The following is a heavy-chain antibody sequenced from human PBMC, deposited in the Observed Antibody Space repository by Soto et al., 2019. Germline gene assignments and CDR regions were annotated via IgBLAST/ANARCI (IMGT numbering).Heavy chain of an antibody. CDR3: ARVPSPFDYYYAMDV. V-gene: IGHV4-30-4*01. J-gene: IGHJ6*02. Sequence: PSETLSLTCTVYGDSISSGNKYWSWIRQAPGKGLEWIGYIFSSGTTYYNPSLKSRLTMSLDTSQNQFSLRLASVTDADSAGYYCARVPSPFDYYYAMDVWGQGTTVTVSS. CDR1: GDSISSGNKY. CDR2: IFSSGTT. D-gene: IGHD3-16*01.